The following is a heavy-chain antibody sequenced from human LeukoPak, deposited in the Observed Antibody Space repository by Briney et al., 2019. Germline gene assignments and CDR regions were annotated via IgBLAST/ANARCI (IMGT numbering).Heavy chain of an antibody. D-gene: IGHD3-3*01. CDR1: GGTFSSYA. CDR2: IIPIFGTA. Sequence: SVKVSCKASGGTFSSYAISWVRQARGQGLEGMGVIIPIFGTANYAQKFQGRVTITADESTNTAYMELSSLRSDDTAVYYCARLTYYDSWSGMTGWFHHWGQGTLVTVSS. J-gene: IGHJ5*02. CDR3: ARLTYYDSWSGMTGWFHH. V-gene: IGHV1-69*13.